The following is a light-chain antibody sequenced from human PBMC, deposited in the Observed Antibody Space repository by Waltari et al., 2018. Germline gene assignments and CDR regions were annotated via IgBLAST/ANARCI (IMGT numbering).Light chain of an antibody. Sequence: DIQMTQSPSSLSASAGDRIPITCRASQGISTSLNWYQQKPGKAPNRLIYGASRLESGVPSRFSGSGSGTDFTLTISSLQPEDFATYYCLQYNSNPLTFGGGTKVEIK. CDR2: GAS. J-gene: IGKJ4*01. V-gene: IGKV1-17*01. CDR3: LQYNSNPLT. CDR1: QGISTS.